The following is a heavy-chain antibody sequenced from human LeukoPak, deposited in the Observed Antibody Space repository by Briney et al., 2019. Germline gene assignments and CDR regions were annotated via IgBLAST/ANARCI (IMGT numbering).Heavy chain of an antibody. J-gene: IGHJ5*02. Sequence: GGSLRLSCAASGFTFHDYAMHWVRQAAWKGLEGVSGICWNCGSIGYADSVKRRFTISRDNAKNALYLQMNSLRAEDTALYYCAKDRSGWPYNWFDPWGQGTLVTVSS. CDR3: AKDRSGWPYNWFDP. CDR2: ICWNCGSI. V-gene: IGHV3-9*01. D-gene: IGHD6-19*01. CDR1: GFTFHDYA.